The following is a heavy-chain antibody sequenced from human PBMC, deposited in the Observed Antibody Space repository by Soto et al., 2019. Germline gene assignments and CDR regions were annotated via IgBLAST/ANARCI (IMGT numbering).Heavy chain of an antibody. CDR1: GGTFSSYT. CDR2: IIPILGIA. J-gene: IGHJ5*02. V-gene: IGHV1-69*02. D-gene: IGHD3-22*01. CDR3: AEDYYYYSSGYHGRFDP. Sequence: VASVKVSCKASGGTFSSYTISWVRQAPGQGLEWMGRIIPILGIANYAQKFQGRVTITADKSTSTAYMELSSLRSEDTAVYYCAEDYYYYSSGYHGRFDPWGQGTLVTVSS.